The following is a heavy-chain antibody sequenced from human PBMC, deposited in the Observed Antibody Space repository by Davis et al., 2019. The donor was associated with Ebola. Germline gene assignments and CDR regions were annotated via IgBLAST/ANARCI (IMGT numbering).Heavy chain of an antibody. D-gene: IGHD1-1*01. CDR2: IIHMFGTA. Sequence: SVKVSCKASGGTFSRYSITWVRQAPGQGLEWLGGIIHMFGTAIYAQKFQARVTITADESTSTVYMELSSLRSEDTAVYFCARDGLEPAFDYWGQGTLVTVSS. CDR1: GGTFSRYS. CDR3: ARDGLEPAFDY. J-gene: IGHJ4*02. V-gene: IGHV1-69*13.